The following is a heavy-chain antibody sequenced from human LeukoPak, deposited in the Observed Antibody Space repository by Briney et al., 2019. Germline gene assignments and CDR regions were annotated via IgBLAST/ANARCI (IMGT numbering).Heavy chain of an antibody. Sequence: PGGSLRLSCAASGFTFNNYGMHWVRQAPGKGLEWVAFIRFDGGNKYYADSVKGRFTISRDSSKNTLFLQMNSLRAGDTAVYYCAKDSLRTYYGSGSYPLDYWGQGTLVTVSS. J-gene: IGHJ4*02. CDR3: AKDSLRTYYGSGSYPLDY. V-gene: IGHV3-30*02. CDR1: GFTFNNYG. D-gene: IGHD3-10*01. CDR2: IRFDGGNK.